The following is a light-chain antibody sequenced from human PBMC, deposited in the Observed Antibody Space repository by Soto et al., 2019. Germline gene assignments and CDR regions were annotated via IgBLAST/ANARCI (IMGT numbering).Light chain of an antibody. CDR3: CSYAGSYTYVV. J-gene: IGLJ2*01. V-gene: IGLV2-11*01. CDR1: SSDVGGYNY. Sequence: LTQPRSVSGSPGQSVTISCTGSSSDVGGYNYVSWYQQHPGKAPKLMIYDVNKRPSGVPDRFSGSKSGNTASLTISGLQAEDEADYSCCSYAGSYTYVVFGGGTQLTVL. CDR2: DVN.